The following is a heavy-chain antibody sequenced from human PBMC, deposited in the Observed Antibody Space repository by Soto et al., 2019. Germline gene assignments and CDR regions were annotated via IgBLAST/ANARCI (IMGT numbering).Heavy chain of an antibody. J-gene: IGHJ6*02. V-gene: IGHV3-73*01. CDR3: LRASWNYYYYGMDI. Sequence: PGESLKISCAASGFTFSDSAMHWVRQASGKGLEWVGRIRSKALSYATAYAASVQGRFTISRDDSENTAYLQMNSLKTEDTAVYYCLRASWNYYYYGMDIWGQGTTVTVSS. CDR2: IRSKALSYAT. D-gene: IGHD1-1*01. CDR1: GFTFSDSA.